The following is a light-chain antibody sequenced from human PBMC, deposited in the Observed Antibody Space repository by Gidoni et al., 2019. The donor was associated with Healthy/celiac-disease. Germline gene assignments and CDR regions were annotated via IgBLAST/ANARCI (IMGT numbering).Light chain of an antibody. CDR1: QSISSY. CDR2: DAS. J-gene: IGKJ3*01. V-gene: IGKV1-39*01. Sequence: DIQVTQSPSSLSASVGDRVTITCRASQSISSYLNWYQQKPGQAPKLLIYDASSMQSGVPSRFSGSGSGTDFTLTISSLQPEDFATYYCQQSYSTPITFGPGTKVDIK. CDR3: QQSYSTPIT.